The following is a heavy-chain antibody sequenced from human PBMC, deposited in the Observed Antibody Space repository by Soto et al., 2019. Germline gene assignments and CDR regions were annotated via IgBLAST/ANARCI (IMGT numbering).Heavy chain of an antibody. V-gene: IGHV3-48*02. CDR3: ARVAKAEGMDV. Sequence: VLLVESGGGLVKPGGSLRLSCAASGFTFSSYSMNWVRQAPGKGLEWVSYISSSSSTIYYADSVKGRFTISRDNAKNSLYLHMNSLRDEDTAVYYCARVAKAEGMDVWGQGTTVTVSS. CDR2: ISSSSSTI. CDR1: GFTFSSYS. J-gene: IGHJ6*02.